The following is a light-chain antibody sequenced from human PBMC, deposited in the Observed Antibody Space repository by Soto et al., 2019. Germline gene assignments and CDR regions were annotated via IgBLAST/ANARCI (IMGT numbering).Light chain of an antibody. CDR1: QSVGNN. CDR2: AAS. CDR3: QHYGISRT. Sequence: IVLSQPPAILSVHPGERTTLSCRASQSVGNNLAWYQQKPGQAPRLLIYAASSRASGIPDRFSGSGSGTDFTLTISRLEPGDFAVYYCQHYGISRTFGQGTKVDIK. V-gene: IGKV3-20*01. J-gene: IGKJ1*01.